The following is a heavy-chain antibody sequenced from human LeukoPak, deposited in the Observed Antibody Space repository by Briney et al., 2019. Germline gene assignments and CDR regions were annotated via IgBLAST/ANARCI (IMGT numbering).Heavy chain of an antibody. V-gene: IGHV3-23*01. J-gene: IGHJ4*02. D-gene: IGHD1-1*01. CDR2: ISGSGGST. Sequence: GGSLRLSCEASGFTLSYYGMHWVRQAPGKGLEWVSAISGSGGSTYYTDSVKGRFTISRDNSKNTLYLQMNSLGADDTAVYYCAKGNWRYFDYWGQGTLVTVSS. CDR3: AKGNWRYFDY. CDR1: GFTLSYYG.